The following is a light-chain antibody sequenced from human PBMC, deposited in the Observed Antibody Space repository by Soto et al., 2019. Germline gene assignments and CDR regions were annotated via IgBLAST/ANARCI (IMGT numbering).Light chain of an antibody. CDR1: QAIRND. CDR2: AAS. CDR3: LQDFNYPWT. V-gene: IGKV1-6*01. Sequence: AIQMTQSPSSLSASVGDRVTITCRASQAIRNDLGWYQQKPGKTPKLLIFAASSLQSGVPSRFSGSGSGTDFTITISSLQPEDFATYYCLQDFNYPWTFGQGTKVEIE. J-gene: IGKJ1*01.